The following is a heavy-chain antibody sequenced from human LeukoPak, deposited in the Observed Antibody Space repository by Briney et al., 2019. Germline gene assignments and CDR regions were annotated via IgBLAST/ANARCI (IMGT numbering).Heavy chain of an antibody. D-gene: IGHD5-24*01. CDR2: IGSDNKP. CDR3: KMGDGSPPLGQ. Sequence: GGSLRLSCEASGFTFSAYAMTWVRQAPGKGLELVSSIGSDNKPHYSESVKGRFTISRDKSGNTLYLQLNSLRAEDTAIYYCKMGDGSPPLGQWGQGTLVTVSS. J-gene: IGHJ4*02. CDR1: GFTFSAYA. V-gene: IGHV3-23*05.